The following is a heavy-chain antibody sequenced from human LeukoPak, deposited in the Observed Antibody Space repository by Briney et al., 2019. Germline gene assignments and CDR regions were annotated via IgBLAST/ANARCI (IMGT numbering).Heavy chain of an antibody. V-gene: IGHV4-59*08. CDR2: IYYSGST. J-gene: IGHJ4*02. CDR1: GGSISSYY. D-gene: IGHD3-10*01. CDR3: ARSINVLWFDKPGYFDY. Sequence: PSETLSLTCTVSGGSISSYYWSWIRQPPGKGLEWIGYIYYSGSTNYNPSLKSRVTISVDTSKNQFSLKLSSVTAADTAVYYCARSINVLWFDKPGYFDYWGQGTLVTVSS.